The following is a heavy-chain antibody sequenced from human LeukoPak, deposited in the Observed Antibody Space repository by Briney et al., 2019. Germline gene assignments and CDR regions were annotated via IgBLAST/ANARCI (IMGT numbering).Heavy chain of an antibody. Sequence: GGSLRLSCAASGFTFSSYGMHWVRQAPGKGLEGVAVIWYEGSNKYYADSVKGRFTISRDNSKNTLYLQMNSLRAEDTAVYYCARGDYYYGSGSHYWGQGTLVTVSS. V-gene: IGHV3-33*01. CDR2: IWYEGSNK. D-gene: IGHD3-10*01. CDR1: GFTFSSYG. J-gene: IGHJ4*02. CDR3: ARGDYYYGSGSHY.